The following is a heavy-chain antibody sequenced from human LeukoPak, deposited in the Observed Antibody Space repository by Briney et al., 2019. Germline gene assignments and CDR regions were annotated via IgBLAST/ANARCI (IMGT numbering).Heavy chain of an antibody. J-gene: IGHJ4*02. CDR1: GGTFSSYA. CDR3: ARDLGGSYRYDY. D-gene: IGHD1-26*01. Sequence: SVKVSCKASGGTFSSYAIGWVRQAPGQGLEWMGRIIPIFGIANYAQKFQGRVTITADKSTSTAYMELSSLRSEDTAVYYCARDLGGSYRYDYWGQGTLVTVSS. CDR2: IIPIFGIA. V-gene: IGHV1-69*04.